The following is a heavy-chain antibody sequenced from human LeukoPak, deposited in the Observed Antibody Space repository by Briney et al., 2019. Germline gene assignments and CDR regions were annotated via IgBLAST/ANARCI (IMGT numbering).Heavy chain of an antibody. D-gene: IGHD3-22*01. CDR3: ASTLYYYDSSGYSLIDY. J-gene: IGHJ4*02. CDR1: GGSISSYY. Sequence: PETLSLTCTVSGGSISSYYWSWIRQPAGKGLEWIGRIYTSGSTNYNPSLKSRVTMSVDTSKNQFSLKLSSVTAADTAVYYCASTLYYYDSSGYSLIDYWGQGTLVTVSS. V-gene: IGHV4-4*07. CDR2: IYTSGST.